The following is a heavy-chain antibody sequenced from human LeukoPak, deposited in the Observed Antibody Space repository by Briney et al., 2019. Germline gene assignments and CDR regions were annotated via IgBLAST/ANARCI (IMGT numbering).Heavy chain of an antibody. V-gene: IGHV3-30-3*01. CDR1: GFTFSSYA. Sequence: GRSLRLSCAASGFTFSSYAMHWVRQAPGKGLEWVAVISYDGSNKYYADSVKGRFTISRDNSKNTLYLQMNSLRAEDTAVYYCASLPRGSSWREVDFDYWGQGTLVTVSS. J-gene: IGHJ4*02. CDR2: ISYDGSNK. D-gene: IGHD6-13*01. CDR3: ASLPRGSSWREVDFDY.